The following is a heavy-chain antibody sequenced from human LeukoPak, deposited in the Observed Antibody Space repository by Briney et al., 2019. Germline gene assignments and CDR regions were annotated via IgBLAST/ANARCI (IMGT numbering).Heavy chain of an antibody. J-gene: IGHJ4*02. Sequence: GGSLKLSCAASGFTFSGSAMHWVRQASGKGLEWVGRIRSKANSYATAYAASVKGRFTISRDDSKNTAYLQMNSLKTEDTAVYYCTVALVSYDYWGQGTLVTVSS. V-gene: IGHV3-73*01. CDR2: IRSKANSYAT. CDR3: TVALVSYDY. CDR1: GFTFSGSA.